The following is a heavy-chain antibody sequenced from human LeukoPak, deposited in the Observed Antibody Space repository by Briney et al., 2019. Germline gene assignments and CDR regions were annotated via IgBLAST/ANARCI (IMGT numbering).Heavy chain of an antibody. CDR2: ISGSGGST. D-gene: IGHD4-23*01. Sequence: GGSLRLSCAASGFTFSNYWMSWVRQAPGKGLEWVSGISGSGGSTYYADSVKGRFTISRDNSKNTLYLQMNSLRAEDTAVYYCAKATVVIGFDYWGQGTLVTVSS. CDR1: GFTFSNYW. J-gene: IGHJ4*02. CDR3: AKATVVIGFDY. V-gene: IGHV3-23*01.